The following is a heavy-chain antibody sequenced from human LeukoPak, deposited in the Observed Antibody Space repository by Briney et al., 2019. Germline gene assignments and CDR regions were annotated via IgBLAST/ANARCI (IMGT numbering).Heavy chain of an antibody. D-gene: IGHD2-21*01. J-gene: IGHJ2*01. CDR3: ARALYRQHIVVVNAKNYWYFDL. V-gene: IGHV3-20*04. CDR2: IHWNGGST. CDR1: GFNFDDYD. Sequence: GGSLRLSCAASGFNFDDYDMNWVRQAPGKGLEWVSGIHWNGGSTGYADSVKGRFTISRDNARNSLYLQMNSLRAEDTAVYYCARALYRQHIVVVNAKNYWYFDLWGRGTLVTVSS.